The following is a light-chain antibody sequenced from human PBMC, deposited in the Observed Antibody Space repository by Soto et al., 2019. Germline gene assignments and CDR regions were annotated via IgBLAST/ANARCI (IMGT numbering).Light chain of an antibody. V-gene: IGLV2-8*01. Sequence: QSVLTQPPSASGSPGQSVIISCTGTSNDVGGYNYVSWYLQHPGKAPKLMIYEVSKRPSGVPDRFSGSKSGNTASLTVSGLLADDEADYYCSSYAGSNIVLFGGGTKLTVL. CDR1: SNDVGGYNY. J-gene: IGLJ2*01. CDR3: SSYAGSNIVL. CDR2: EVS.